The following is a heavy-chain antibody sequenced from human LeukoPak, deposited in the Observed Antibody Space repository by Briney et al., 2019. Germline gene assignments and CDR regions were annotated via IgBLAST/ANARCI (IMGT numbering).Heavy chain of an antibody. CDR1: GYSFTTYW. D-gene: IGHD4-23*01. J-gene: IGHJ4*02. CDR2: ISPGDSDT. CDR3: ASGGFFDY. V-gene: IGHV5-51*01. Sequence: GESLKISCRGSGYSFTTYWIAWVRQMPGKGLEWMGIISPGDSDTRYSPSFQGQVTISADRSINTAYLRWSSLKASDTAMYYCASGGFFDYWGQGPLVTVSS.